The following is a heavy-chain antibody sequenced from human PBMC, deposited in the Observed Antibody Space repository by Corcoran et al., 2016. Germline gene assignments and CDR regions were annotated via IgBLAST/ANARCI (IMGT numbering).Heavy chain of an antibody. V-gene: IGHV3-53*01. CDR1: GFTVSSNY. D-gene: IGHD3-22*01. CDR3: ARDNAMIGGGFDY. CDR2: IYSGGST. Sequence: EVQLVESGGGLIQPGGSLRLSCAASGFTVSSNYMSWVRQAPGKGLEWVSVIYSGGSTYYADSVKGRFTISRDNSKNTLYLQMNSLRAEDTAVYYCARDNAMIGGGFDYWCQGTLVTVSS. J-gene: IGHJ4*02.